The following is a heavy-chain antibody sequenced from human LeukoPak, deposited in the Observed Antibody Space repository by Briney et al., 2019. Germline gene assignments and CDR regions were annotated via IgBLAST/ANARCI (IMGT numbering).Heavy chain of an antibody. CDR2: ISYDGSNK. CDR3: ARMTTVGSHY. J-gene: IGHJ4*02. CDR1: GFTFSSYG. Sequence: GRSLRLSCAASGFTFSSYGMRWVRQAPGKGLEWVAAISYDGSNKYYADSVKGRFTISRDNSKNTLYLQMNSLRAEDTAVYYCARMTTVGSHYWGQGTLVTVSS. D-gene: IGHD4-17*01. V-gene: IGHV3-30*03.